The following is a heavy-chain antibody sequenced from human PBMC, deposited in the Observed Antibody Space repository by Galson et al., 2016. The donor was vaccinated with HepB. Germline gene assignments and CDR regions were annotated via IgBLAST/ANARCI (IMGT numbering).Heavy chain of an antibody. CDR3: AYEGVYPNSPTCTDY. D-gene: IGHD2/OR15-2a*01. CDR2: IYWNDYK. V-gene: IGHV2-5*01. Sequence: PALVKPTQTLTLTCTFSGFSLSTSGMGVAWIRQPPGKALEWLALIYWNDYKHYSPSLRTRLTITKDTSKNQVVLKMTNMEPVDTAIYYCAYEGVYPNSPTCTDYWGPGTLVTVSS. CDR1: GFSLSTSGMG. J-gene: IGHJ4*02.